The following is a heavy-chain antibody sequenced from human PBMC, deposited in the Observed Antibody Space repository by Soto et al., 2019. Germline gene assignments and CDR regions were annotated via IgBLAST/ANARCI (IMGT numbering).Heavy chain of an antibody. Sequence: GGSLRLSCAASGFTFSSYAMSWVRQAPGKGLEWVSAISGSGGSTYYADSVKGRFTISRDNSKNTLYLQMNSLKTEDTAVYYCTTDVDTAMVLVSWGQGTLVTVSS. V-gene: IGHV3-23*01. J-gene: IGHJ5*02. D-gene: IGHD5-18*01. CDR2: ISGSGGST. CDR1: GFTFSSYA. CDR3: TTDVDTAMVLVS.